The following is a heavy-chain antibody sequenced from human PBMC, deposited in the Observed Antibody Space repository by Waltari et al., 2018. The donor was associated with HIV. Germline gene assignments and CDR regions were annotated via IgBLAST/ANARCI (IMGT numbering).Heavy chain of an antibody. CDR3: ARDINGGWGY. CDR1: GFSFSSSW. Sequence: EVHLVESGGGLVQPGGSLRLSCAASGFSFSSSWMHWVRQVPGKGPVWVSRINGDGSTVNYADSVKGRFTISRDNAKNSLYLQMNSLRVEDTAVYYCARDINGGWGYWGQGTLVTVAS. V-gene: IGHV3-74*01. J-gene: IGHJ4*02. D-gene: IGHD7-27*01. CDR2: INGDGSTV.